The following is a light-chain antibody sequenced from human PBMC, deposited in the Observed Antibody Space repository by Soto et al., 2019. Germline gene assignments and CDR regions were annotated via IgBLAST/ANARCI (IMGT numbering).Light chain of an antibody. CDR3: CSYTSSTPWV. Sequence: QSALTRPASVSGSPGQSITISCTGTSSDVGGYIYGSWYQHHPGKAPKLIIYEVSNRPSGVSNRFSGSKSGNTASLTISGLQAEDEADYYCCSYTSSTPWVFGGGTKLTVL. CDR1: SSDVGGYIY. V-gene: IGLV2-14*01. CDR2: EVS. J-gene: IGLJ3*02.